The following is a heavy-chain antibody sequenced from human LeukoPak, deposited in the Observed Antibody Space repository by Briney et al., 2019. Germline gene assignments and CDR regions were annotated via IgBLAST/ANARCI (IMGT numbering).Heavy chain of an antibody. CDR3: ARDRDGYNYAFDI. V-gene: IGHV4-59*01. J-gene: IGHJ3*02. CDR1: GGSLSSYY. CDR2: IYYSGST. Sequence: SETLSLTCTVSGGSLSSYYWSWIRQPPGKGLEWIGYIYYSGSTNYNPSLKSRVTISVDTSKNQFSLKLSSVTAADTAVYYCARDRDGYNYAFDIWGQGTMVTVSS. D-gene: IGHD5-24*01.